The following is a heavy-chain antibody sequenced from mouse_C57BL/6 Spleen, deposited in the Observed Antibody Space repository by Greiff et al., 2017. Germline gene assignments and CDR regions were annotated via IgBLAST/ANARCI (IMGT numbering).Heavy chain of an antibody. CDR2: IYPGSGST. D-gene: IGHD1-1*01. J-gene: IGHJ3*01. CDR3: AHYGSSYGWFAY. CDR1: GYTFTSYW. Sequence: VQLQQPGAELVKPGASVKMSCKASGYTFTSYWITWVKQRPGQGLEWIGDIYPGSGSTNYNEKFKSKATLTVDTSSSTAYMQLSSLTSEDSAVXYCAHYGSSYGWFAYWGQGTLVTVSA. V-gene: IGHV1-55*01.